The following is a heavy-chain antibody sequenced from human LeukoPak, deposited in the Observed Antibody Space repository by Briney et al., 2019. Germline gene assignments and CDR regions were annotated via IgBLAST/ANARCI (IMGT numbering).Heavy chain of an antibody. Sequence: QSGGSLRLSCAASGFTFSSYGMHWVRQAPGKGLEWVAFIRYDGSNKYYADSVKGRFTISRDNAKDTLYLQMSSLRAEDSAIYYCISSSPSFDYWGQGTLVTVSS. CDR2: IRYDGSNK. CDR3: ISSSPSFDY. V-gene: IGHV3-30*02. J-gene: IGHJ4*02. CDR1: GFTFSSYG.